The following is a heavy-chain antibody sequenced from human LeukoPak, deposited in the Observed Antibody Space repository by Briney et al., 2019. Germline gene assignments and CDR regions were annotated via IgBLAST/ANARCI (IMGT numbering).Heavy chain of an antibody. D-gene: IGHD6-13*01. Sequence: SVKVSCKASGGTFSSYAISWVRQAPGQGLEWMGGIIPIFGTANYAQKFQGRVTITADESTSTAYMELSSLRSEDMAVYYCARDRDSSSWDGDYYYYMDVWGKGTTVTVSS. CDR2: IIPIFGTA. CDR1: GGTFSSYA. CDR3: ARDRDSSSWDGDYYYYMDV. J-gene: IGHJ6*03. V-gene: IGHV1-69*13.